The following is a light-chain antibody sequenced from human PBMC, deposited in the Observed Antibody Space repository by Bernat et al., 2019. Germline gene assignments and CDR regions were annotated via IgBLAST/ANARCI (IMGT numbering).Light chain of an antibody. Sequence: EIVLTQSPGTLSLSPGERATLSCRASQTVSSSYLAWYQQKPGQAPRLLIYGASSRASGVPGRFSGSGSGTDFTITISRLEPEDFAVYYCQQYGSSLYTFGQATKLEMK. CDR2: GAS. CDR3: QQYGSSLYT. V-gene: IGKV3-20*01. J-gene: IGKJ2*01. CDR1: QTVSSSY.